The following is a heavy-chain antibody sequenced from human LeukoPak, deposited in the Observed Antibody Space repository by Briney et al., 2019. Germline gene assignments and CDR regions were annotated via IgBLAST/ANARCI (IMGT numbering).Heavy chain of an antibody. Sequence: ASVKVSCKACRYRLNSYYMHWLHQAPGQGLEWMGIINPSGGSTSYAQRFQGRVAMTRDTSTTTVYMEVNSLTSEDTAVYFCAGLGPTAAPLDSWGQGTLVTVSS. D-gene: IGHD2-2*01. CDR3: AGLGPTAAPLDS. CDR2: INPSGGST. V-gene: IGHV1-46*02. J-gene: IGHJ5*01. CDR1: RYRLNSYY.